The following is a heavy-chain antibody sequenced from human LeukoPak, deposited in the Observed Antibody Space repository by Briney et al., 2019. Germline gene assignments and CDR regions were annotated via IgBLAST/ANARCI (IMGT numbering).Heavy chain of an antibody. D-gene: IGHD3-3*01. CDR2: IYYSGST. V-gene: IGHV4-39*01. J-gene: IGHJ4*02. CDR3: ASRSYYDFWSGYTNTFDY. CDR1: GGSISSSSYY. Sequence: PSETLSLTCTVSGGSISSSSYYWGWIRQPPGKGLEWIGSIYYSGSTYYNPSLKSRVTISVDTSQNQFSLKLSSVTAAETAVYYCASRSYYDFWSGYTNTFDYWGQGTLVTVSS.